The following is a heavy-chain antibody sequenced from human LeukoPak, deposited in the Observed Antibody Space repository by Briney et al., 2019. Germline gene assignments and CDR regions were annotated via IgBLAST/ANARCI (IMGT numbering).Heavy chain of an antibody. CDR1: GGSINSGSYY. V-gene: IGHV4-61*02. Sequence: SETLSLTCTVSGGSINSGSYYWIWIRQPARKGLEWIGRIYRTGSTNYNPSLKSRVTISVDTSKNQFSLKLKSVTAADTAVYYCARETSQKGAHYMDVWGKGTTVTISS. CDR2: IYRTGST. J-gene: IGHJ6*03. D-gene: IGHD3-16*01. CDR3: ARETSQKGAHYMDV.